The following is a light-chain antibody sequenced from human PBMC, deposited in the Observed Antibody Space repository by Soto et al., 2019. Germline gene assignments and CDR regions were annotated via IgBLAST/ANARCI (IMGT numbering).Light chain of an antibody. V-gene: IGKV3-20*01. J-gene: IGKJ3*01. CDR1: QSVSSSY. CDR3: QQFGSSPLFT. CDR2: GAS. Sequence: EIVLTQSPGTLSLCPGERATLSCRASQSVSSSYLAWYQQKPGQAPRLLIYGASSRATGIPDRFSGSGPGTDFTLTISRLEPEDFAVYYCQQFGSSPLFTFGPGTKVDVK.